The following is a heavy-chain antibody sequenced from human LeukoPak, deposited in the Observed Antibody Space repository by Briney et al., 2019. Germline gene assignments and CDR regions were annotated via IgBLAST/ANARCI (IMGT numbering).Heavy chain of an antibody. D-gene: IGHD5-12*01. CDR1: GFTFSSYE. CDR3: AKSLIGSGYGWAPFDY. Sequence: PGGSLRLSCTTSGFTFSSYEINWVRQAPGRGLEWVSAISGSDGSTYYADSVKGRFTISRDNSKSTLYLQMNSLRVEDTAVYYCAKSLIGSGYGWAPFDYWGQGTLVTVSS. J-gene: IGHJ4*02. V-gene: IGHV3-23*01. CDR2: ISGSDGST.